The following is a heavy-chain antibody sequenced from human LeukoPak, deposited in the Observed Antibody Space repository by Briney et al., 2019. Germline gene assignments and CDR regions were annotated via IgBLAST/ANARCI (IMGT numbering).Heavy chain of an antibody. J-gene: IGHJ4*02. V-gene: IGHV4-34*01. CDR1: GGSFSGYY. CDR3: ARAAGFVSY. CDR2: IYPSGST. D-gene: IGHD2-21*01. Sequence: PSETLSLTCAVYGGSFSGYYWSWLRQPPGKGLEWIGEIYPSGSTNYNPSLKSRVTISADTSKNQFSLKLNSVTAADTAVYYCARAAGFVSYWGQGSLVTVSS.